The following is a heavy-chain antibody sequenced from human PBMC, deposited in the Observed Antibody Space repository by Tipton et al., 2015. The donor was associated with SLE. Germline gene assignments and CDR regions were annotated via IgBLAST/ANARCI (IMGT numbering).Heavy chain of an antibody. V-gene: IGHV3-11*01. CDR2: ISSSGSTI. Sequence: SLRLSCAASGFTFSDYYMSWIRQAPGKGLEWVSYISSSGSTIYYADSVKGRFTISRDNAKNALYLQMNSLRAEDTAVYYCASAPPWDCGDYFGYGGQGTLVTVSS. D-gene: IGHD4-17*01. CDR3: ASAPPWDCGDYFGY. J-gene: IGHJ4*02. CDR1: GFTFSDYY.